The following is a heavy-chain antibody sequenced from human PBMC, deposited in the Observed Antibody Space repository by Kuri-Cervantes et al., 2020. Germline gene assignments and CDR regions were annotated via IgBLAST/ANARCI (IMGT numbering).Heavy chain of an antibody. J-gene: IGHJ3*02. CDR2: IYPSGRT. CDR3: ARRHYYDSRGYRDAFDI. Sequence: SETLSLTCAVSGGSISSDNWWSWVRQPPGKGLEWIGEIYPSGRTNYNPSLMSRVTISIDTSKNHFSLKLSSVTAADSAVYYCARRHYYDSRGYRDAFDIWGQGTMVTVSS. V-gene: IGHV4-4*02. CDR1: GGSISSDNW. D-gene: IGHD3-22*01.